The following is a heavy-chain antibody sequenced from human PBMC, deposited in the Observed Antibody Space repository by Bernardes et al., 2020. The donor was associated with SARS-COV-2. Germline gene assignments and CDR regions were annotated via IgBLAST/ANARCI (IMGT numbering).Heavy chain of an antibody. J-gene: IGHJ4*02. V-gene: IGHV3-11*05. CDR3: ARDLYSGYDLLDY. D-gene: IGHD5-12*01. Sequence: GGSLRLSCAASGFTFSDYYMSWIRQAPGKGLEWVSYISSSSSYTNYADSVKGRFTISRDNAKNSLYLQMNSLRAEDTAVYYCARDLYSGYDLLDYWGQGTLVTVSS. CDR2: ISSSSSYT. CDR1: GFTFSDYY.